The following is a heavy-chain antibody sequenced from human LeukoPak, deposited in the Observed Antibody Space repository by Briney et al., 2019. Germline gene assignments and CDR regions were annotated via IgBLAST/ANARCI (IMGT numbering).Heavy chain of an antibody. V-gene: IGHV3-23*01. CDR3: VKHSAPVLAAARFDY. D-gene: IGHD2-2*01. J-gene: IGHJ4*02. CDR1: GFTFSSYA. Sequence: PGGSLRLSCAASGFTFSSYAMSWVRQAPGKGLKWVSGISESGAITHYADSVKGRFTISRDNSKTTVFLQMNSLRAEDTALYYCVKHSAPVLAAARFDYWGQGNLVTVSS. CDR2: ISESGAIT.